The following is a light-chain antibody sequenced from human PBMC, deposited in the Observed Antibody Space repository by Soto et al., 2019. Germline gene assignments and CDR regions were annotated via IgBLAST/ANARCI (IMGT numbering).Light chain of an antibody. CDR1: SSDVGGYNF. Sequence: QSALTQPASVSGSPGQSITISCTGTSSDVGGYNFVSWYQQHPGRVPKLMIFDVNRRPSGVSDRFSGSKSGNTASLTISGLQAEDEGDYYCCSYTSSSTHVFGSGTKVTVL. CDR2: DVN. V-gene: IGLV2-14*03. J-gene: IGLJ1*01. CDR3: CSYTSSSTHV.